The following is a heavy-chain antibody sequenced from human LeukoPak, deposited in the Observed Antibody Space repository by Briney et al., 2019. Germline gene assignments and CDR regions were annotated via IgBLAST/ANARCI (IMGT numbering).Heavy chain of an antibody. D-gene: IGHD3-10*01. V-gene: IGHV3-23*01. CDR3: AKSASHYGSGSYLWGAFDI. CDR1: GFTFSSYA. J-gene: IGHJ3*02. CDR2: ISGSGGST. Sequence: RGSLRLSCAASGFTFSSYAMSWVRQAPGKGLEWVSAISGSGGSTYYADSVKGRFTISRDNSKNTLYLQMNSLRAEDTAVYYCAKSASHYGSGSYLWGAFDIWGQGTMVTVSS.